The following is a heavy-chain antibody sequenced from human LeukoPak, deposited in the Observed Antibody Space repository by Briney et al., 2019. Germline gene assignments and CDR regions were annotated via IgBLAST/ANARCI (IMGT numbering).Heavy chain of an antibody. CDR2: ISGSGGAT. J-gene: IGHJ4*02. CDR3: AKDGVATITYDY. CDR1: GFTFSSYA. D-gene: IGHD5-12*01. V-gene: IGHV3-23*01. Sequence: GGSLRLSCAASGFTFSSYAISWVRQAPGKGLEWVSVISGSGGATYYADSVKGRFTISTDNSKNTLYLQMNSLRAEDTAVYYCAKDGVATITYDYWGQGTLVTVSS.